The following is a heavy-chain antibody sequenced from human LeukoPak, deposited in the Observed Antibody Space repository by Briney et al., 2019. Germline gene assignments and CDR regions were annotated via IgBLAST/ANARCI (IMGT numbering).Heavy chain of an antibody. CDR2: ISDSGGST. CDR3: AKRGVVIRAILVGFHKEAYYFDS. J-gene: IGHJ4*02. D-gene: IGHD2-21*01. CDR1: GITLSNYG. Sequence: GGSLRLSCAVSGITLSNYGMSWVRQPPGKGLEWVAGISDSGGSTNYPDSVKGRFTISRANPKNTLNLQMNSLRAEDTAVYFCAKRGVVIRAILVGFHKEAYYFDSCGQGALVTVSS. V-gene: IGHV3-23*01.